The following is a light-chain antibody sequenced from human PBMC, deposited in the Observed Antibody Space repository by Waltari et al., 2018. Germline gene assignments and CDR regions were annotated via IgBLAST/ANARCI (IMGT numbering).Light chain of an antibody. V-gene: IGLV2-14*03. Sequence: QSALTPPASVSGSPGQSITISCTGTSSDVGAYSHVSWYQQRPGKAPKLMIYDVSSRPSGVSNRFSGSKSGNTASLTISGLQPEDEADYYCNSYTATNILVFGGGTKVTVL. CDR3: NSYTATNILV. J-gene: IGLJ2*01. CDR2: DVS. CDR1: SSDVGAYSH.